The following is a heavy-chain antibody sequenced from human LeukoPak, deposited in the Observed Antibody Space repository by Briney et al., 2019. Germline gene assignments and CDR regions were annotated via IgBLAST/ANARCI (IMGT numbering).Heavy chain of an antibody. CDR1: GFTFSSYW. CDR3: GPDYDYYDSSGYHTY. Sequence: GGSLRLSCAVSGFTFSSYWMSWVRQAPGKGLEWVANIKQDGSEKYYVDSVKGRFTISRDNAKNSLYLQMNSLRAEDTAVYYCGPDYDYYDSSGYHTYWGQGTLVTVSS. CDR2: IKQDGSEK. D-gene: IGHD3-22*01. J-gene: IGHJ4*02. V-gene: IGHV3-7*03.